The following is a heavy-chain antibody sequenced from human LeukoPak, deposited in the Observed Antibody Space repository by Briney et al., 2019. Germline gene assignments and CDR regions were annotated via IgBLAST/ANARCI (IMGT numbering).Heavy chain of an antibody. Sequence: HPGGSLRLSCTVSGFTVSSNSMSWVRQAPGKGLEWVSFIYSGGNTHYSDSVKGRFTISRDNAKNTLYLQMNSLRAEDTAVYYCAREGKGYYGSGSLEAYFDYWGQGTLVTVSS. V-gene: IGHV3-53*01. CDR3: AREGKGYYGSGSLEAYFDY. CDR2: IYSGGNT. J-gene: IGHJ4*02. CDR1: GFTVSSNS. D-gene: IGHD3-10*01.